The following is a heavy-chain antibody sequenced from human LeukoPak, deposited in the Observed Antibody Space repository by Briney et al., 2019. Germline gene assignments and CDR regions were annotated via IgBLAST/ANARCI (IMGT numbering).Heavy chain of an antibody. V-gene: IGHV4-39*01. CDR3: ARQEYYYDSSGYSYAFDI. Sequence: SETLSLTCTVSGGSISSSSYYWGWIRQPPGKGLEWIGSIYYSGSTYYNPSLKSRVTISVDTSKNQFSLKLSSVTAADTAVYYCARQEYYYDSSGYSYAFDIWGQGTMVTDSS. D-gene: IGHD3-22*01. CDR2: IYYSGST. CDR1: GGSISSSSYY. J-gene: IGHJ3*02.